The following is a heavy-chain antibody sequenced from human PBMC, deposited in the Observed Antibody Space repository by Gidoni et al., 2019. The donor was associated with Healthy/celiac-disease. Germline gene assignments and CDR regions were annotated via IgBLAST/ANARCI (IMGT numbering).Heavy chain of an antibody. CDR2: ISYDGSNK. V-gene: IGHV3-30*18. D-gene: IGHD1-26*01. CDR1: AFTFSSYG. J-gene: IGHJ4*02. Sequence: QVQLVESGGGVVQPGRSLRLSFAAPAFTFSSYGMHWVRQAPGKGPEWVAVISYDGSNKYYADSVKGRVTISRDKSKNTLYLQMNSLRAEDTAVYYCAKVLGELPYWGQGTLVTVSS. CDR3: AKVLGELPY.